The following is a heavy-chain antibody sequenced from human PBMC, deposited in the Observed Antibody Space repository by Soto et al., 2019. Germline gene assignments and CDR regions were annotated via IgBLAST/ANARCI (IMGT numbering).Heavy chain of an antibody. CDR3: ARHGNTVTTGYYYGMDV. V-gene: IGHV4-39*01. Sequence: QLQLQESGPGLVKPSETLSLTCTVSGGSISSSSYYWGWIRQPPGKGLEWIGTIYYSGSTYYNPSLKSRVTISVDTSKNQFSRKLSSVTATDTAVYYCARHGNTVTTGYYYGMDVWGQGTTVTVSS. CDR2: IYYSGST. CDR1: GGSISSSSYY. D-gene: IGHD4-17*01. J-gene: IGHJ6*02.